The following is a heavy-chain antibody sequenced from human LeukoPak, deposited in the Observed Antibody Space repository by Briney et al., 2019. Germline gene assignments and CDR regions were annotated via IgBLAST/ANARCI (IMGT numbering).Heavy chain of an antibody. J-gene: IGHJ4*02. Sequence: PGGSLRLSCAASGFTFSSYGMHWVRQAPGKGLEWVAFIRYDGSNKYYADSVKGRFTISRDNSKNTLYLQMNSLRAEDTAVYYCAKNGGNSGTYFDYWGQGTLVTVSS. CDR3: AKNGGNSGTYFDY. D-gene: IGHD4-23*01. V-gene: IGHV3-30*02. CDR1: GFTFSSYG. CDR2: IRYDGSNK.